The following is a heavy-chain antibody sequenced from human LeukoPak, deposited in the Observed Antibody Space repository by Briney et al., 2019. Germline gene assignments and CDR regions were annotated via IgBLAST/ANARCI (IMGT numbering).Heavy chain of an antibody. CDR3: ARETVGALDY. Sequence: ASVKVSCKASRYSFTGYYMHWVRQAPGQRLEWVGIINPGGSSTSYAQKFQGRVTMTRDTSTSTVYMELRSLRSEDTAMYYCARETVGALDYWGQGTLVTVSS. J-gene: IGHJ4*02. CDR2: INPGGSST. V-gene: IGHV1-46*01. D-gene: IGHD1-26*01. CDR1: RYSFTGYY.